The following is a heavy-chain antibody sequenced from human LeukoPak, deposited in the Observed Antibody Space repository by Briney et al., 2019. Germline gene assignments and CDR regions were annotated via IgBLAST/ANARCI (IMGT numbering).Heavy chain of an antibody. D-gene: IGHD4-17*01. CDR3: ARDPYYGDYVV. V-gene: IGHV3-48*03. CDR1: GYTFSSYE. Sequence: PGGSLRLSCAASGYTFSSYEMNWVRQAPGKGLEWVSYISSSGSTIYYADSVKGRFTISRDNAKNSLYLQMNSLRAEDTAVYYCARDPYYGDYVVWGQGTLVTVSS. CDR2: ISSSGSTI. J-gene: IGHJ4*02.